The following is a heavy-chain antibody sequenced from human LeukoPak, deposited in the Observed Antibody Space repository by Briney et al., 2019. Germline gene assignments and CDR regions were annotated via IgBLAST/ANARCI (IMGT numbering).Heavy chain of an antibody. Sequence: GGSLRLSCAASGFTFSTYNMNWVRQAPGKGLEWVSYISSSSRTIYYADSVKGRFTISRDNAKNSLYLRMNSLRDEDTAVYYCARDRSGSYPYYFDYWGQGTLVTVSS. J-gene: IGHJ4*02. CDR3: ARDRSGSYPYYFDY. D-gene: IGHD1-26*01. CDR2: ISSSSRTI. V-gene: IGHV3-48*02. CDR1: GFTFSTYN.